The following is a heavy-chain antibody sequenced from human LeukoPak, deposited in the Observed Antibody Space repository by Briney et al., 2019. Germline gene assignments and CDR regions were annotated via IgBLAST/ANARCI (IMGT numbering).Heavy chain of an antibody. Sequence: ASVNVSCKASGYTFTSYAMNWVRQAPGQGLEWMGWINTNTGNPTYAQGFTGRFVFSLDTSVSTAYLQISSLKAEDTAVYYCASCSGGSCYSLPDYWGQGTLVTVSS. CDR2: INTNTGNP. D-gene: IGHD2-15*01. V-gene: IGHV7-4-1*02. J-gene: IGHJ4*02. CDR1: GYTFTSYA. CDR3: ASCSGGSCYSLPDY.